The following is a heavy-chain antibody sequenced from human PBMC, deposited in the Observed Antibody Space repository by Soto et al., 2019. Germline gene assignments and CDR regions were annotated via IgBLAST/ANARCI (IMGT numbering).Heavy chain of an antibody. Sequence: GGSLRLSCAASGFTFASHAMNWVRQAPGKGLQWVSTITDSGGRTYYADSVKGRFTISRDNSKNTLSLQMNNLRAEDTAVYYCEKDRDFWSGYSVDTAMGTAWGQGTMVTVS. CDR3: EKDRDFWSGYSVDTAMGTA. CDR1: GFTFASHA. D-gene: IGHD3-3*01. CDR2: ITDSGGRT. V-gene: IGHV3-23*01. J-gene: IGHJ3*01.